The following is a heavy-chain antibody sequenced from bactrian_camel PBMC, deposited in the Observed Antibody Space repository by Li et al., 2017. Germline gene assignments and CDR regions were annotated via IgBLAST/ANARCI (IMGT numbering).Heavy chain of an antibody. Sequence: QLVESGGGSAQVGGSLRLSCSASADALMYMAWFRQTPGQKREAVAAITTGGSSTMYHDSVKGRFTISRESGKNTVYLQMNSLKPQDTAVYYCAAGREAGGTWYPDEYTYWGQGTQVTVS. CDR2: ITTGGSST. CDR1: ADALMY. CDR3: AAGREAGGTWYPDEYTY. D-gene: IGHD6*01. J-gene: IGHJ4*01. V-gene: IGHV3S53*01.